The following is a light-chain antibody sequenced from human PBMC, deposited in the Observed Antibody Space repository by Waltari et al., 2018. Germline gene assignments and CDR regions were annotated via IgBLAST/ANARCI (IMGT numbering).Light chain of an antibody. CDR2: DVS. V-gene: IGLV2-14*01. Sequence: SALTQPASVSGSPGQSITIPCTGTSSAVGGYNYVPWYQQHPGKSPKLMIYDVSKRPSGVSNRFSGSKSGNTASLTISGLQAEDEADYYCSSYTSSSTLWVFGGGTKLTVL. CDR3: SSYTSSSTLWV. J-gene: IGLJ3*02. CDR1: SSAVGGYNY.